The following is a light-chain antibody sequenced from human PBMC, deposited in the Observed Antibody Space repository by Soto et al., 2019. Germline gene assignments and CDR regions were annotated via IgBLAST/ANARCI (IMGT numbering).Light chain of an antibody. Sequence: DIQMTQSPSTLSGSVGDRVTITCRASQTISSWLAWYQQKPGKAPKLLIYKASTLKSGVPSRFSGSGSGTEFTLTISSLQPDDFAPYYCQHYNSYSEAFCQGTKVDI. CDR3: QHYNSYSEA. J-gene: IGKJ1*01. CDR2: KAS. V-gene: IGKV1-5*03. CDR1: QTISSW.